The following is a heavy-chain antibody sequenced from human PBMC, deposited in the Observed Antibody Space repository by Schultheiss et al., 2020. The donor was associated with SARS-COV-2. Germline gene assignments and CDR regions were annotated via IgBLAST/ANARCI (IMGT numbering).Heavy chain of an antibody. V-gene: IGHV5-51*01. CDR3: ALVPAAIRELNWFDP. Sequence: GGSLRLSCQGSGYSFTSNWIGWVRQMPGKGLELKGIIYRGDSDARYCPSFQGQVTISADKSINTTYLQWSSLKASDTAMYYCALVPAAIRELNWFDPWGQGTLVTVSS. CDR2: IYRGDSDA. J-gene: IGHJ5*02. CDR1: GYSFTSNW. D-gene: IGHD2-2*01.